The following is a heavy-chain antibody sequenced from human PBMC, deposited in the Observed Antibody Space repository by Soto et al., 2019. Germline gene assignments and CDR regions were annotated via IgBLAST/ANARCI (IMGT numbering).Heavy chain of an antibody. V-gene: IGHV4-30-2*01. CDR2: IYHSGST. Sequence: PSETLSLTWAVSGGSISSGGYSWSWIRQPPGKDLEWIGYIYHSGSTYYNPSLKSRVTISVDRSKNQFSLKLSSVTAADTAVYYCAAGGGLPRYYWGQGTLVTVSS. CDR1: GGSISSGGYS. J-gene: IGHJ4*02. CDR3: AAGGGLPRYY. D-gene: IGHD5-12*01.